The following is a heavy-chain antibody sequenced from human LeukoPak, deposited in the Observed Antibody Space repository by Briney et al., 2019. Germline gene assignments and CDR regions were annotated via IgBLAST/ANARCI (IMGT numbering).Heavy chain of an antibody. V-gene: IGHV3-23*01. D-gene: IGHD2-15*01. CDR1: GFTFSSYA. CDR2: ISGSGGST. Sequence: TGGSLRLSCAASGFTFSSYAMSWVRQAPGKGLEWVSAISGSGGSTYYADSVKGRFTISRDNSKNTLYLQMNSLRAEDTAVYYCAKDKRGHCSGGSCRFDYWGQGILVTVSS. J-gene: IGHJ4*02. CDR3: AKDKRGHCSGGSCRFDY.